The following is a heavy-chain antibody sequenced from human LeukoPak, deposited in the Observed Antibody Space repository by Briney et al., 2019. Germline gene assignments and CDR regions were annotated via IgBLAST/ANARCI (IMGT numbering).Heavy chain of an antibody. CDR2: IYYSGNT. V-gene: IGHV4-39*01. CDR3: ATTLLNFNYFDY. Sequence: SETLSLTCTVSGDSISSISYYWAWLRQPPGKGLEWIGNIYYSGNTYYSPSLKSRVTISVDTSKNQFSLKLNSVTAADTAVYYCATTLLNFNYFDYWGQGSLVTVSS. CDR1: GDSISSISYY. J-gene: IGHJ4*02. D-gene: IGHD1-1*01.